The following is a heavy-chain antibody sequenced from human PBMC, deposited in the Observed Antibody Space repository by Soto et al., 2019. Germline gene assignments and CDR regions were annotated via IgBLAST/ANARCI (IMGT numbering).Heavy chain of an antibody. Sequence: GGSLRLSCTASGFTFSDYSMNWVRHAPGKGLEWVSYISSSSGTIHYADSVKGRFTISRDNAKSSLFLHMNSLRAEDTAVYSCARALKQGSTHRLGMDVWGKGTTVTVSS. D-gene: IGHD2-2*01. CDR3: ARALKQGSTHRLGMDV. CDR1: GFTFSDYS. CDR2: ISSSSGTI. V-gene: IGHV3-48*01. J-gene: IGHJ6*03.